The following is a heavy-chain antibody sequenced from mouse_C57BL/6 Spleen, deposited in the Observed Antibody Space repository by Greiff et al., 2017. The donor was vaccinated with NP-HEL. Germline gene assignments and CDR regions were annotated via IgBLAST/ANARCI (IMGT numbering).Heavy chain of an antibody. CDR2: ISDGGSYT. V-gene: IGHV5-4*01. CDR1: GFTFSSYA. CDR3: ARDEDYDWFAY. J-gene: IGHJ3*01. Sequence: EVKLVESGGGLVKPGGSLKLSCAASGFTFSSYAMSWVRQTPEKRLEWVATISDGGSYTYYPDNVKGRFTISRDNAKNNLYLQMSHLKSEDTAMYYCARDEDYDWFAYWGQGTLVTVSA. D-gene: IGHD2-4*01.